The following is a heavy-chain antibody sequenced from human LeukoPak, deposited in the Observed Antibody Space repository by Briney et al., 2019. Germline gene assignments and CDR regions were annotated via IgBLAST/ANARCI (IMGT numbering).Heavy chain of an antibody. Sequence: EASVKVSCKASGYTFTGYYMHWVRQAPGQGLEWMGWINPNSGGTNYAQKFQGRVTMTRDTSISTAYMELSRLRSDDTALYYCAQDRRDNPSYGDPFDYWGQGTLVTVSS. D-gene: IGHD4-17*01. CDR1: GYTFTGYY. J-gene: IGHJ4*02. CDR3: AQDRRDNPSYGDPFDY. CDR2: INPNSGGT. V-gene: IGHV1-2*02.